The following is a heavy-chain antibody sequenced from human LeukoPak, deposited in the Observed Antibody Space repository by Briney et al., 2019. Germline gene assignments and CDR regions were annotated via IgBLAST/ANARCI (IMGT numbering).Heavy chain of an antibody. Sequence: GGSLRLSCAASGFTFSSYAMHWVRQAPGKGLEYVSSISSNGGSTYYANFVKGRFTISRDNSKNTLYLQMGSLRAEDMAVYYCARAGPGLQLYFLFEYWGQGTQVTVSS. D-gene: IGHD1-1*01. CDR3: ARAGPGLQLYFLFEY. CDR1: GFTFSSYA. V-gene: IGHV3-64*01. J-gene: IGHJ4*02. CDR2: ISSNGGST.